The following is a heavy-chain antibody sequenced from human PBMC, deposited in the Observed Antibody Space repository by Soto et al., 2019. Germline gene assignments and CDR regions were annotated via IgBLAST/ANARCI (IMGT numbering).Heavy chain of an antibody. J-gene: IGHJ6*02. CDR2: INAGNGST. D-gene: IGHD3-10*01. CDR3: AGKMWIGEFKKSYYGMDV. V-gene: IGHV1-3*01. Sequence: ASVKVSCKASGYSFTNYAMHWVRQAPGESLEWMGWINAGNGSTKYSQKFQGRVTITRDTAANTAYMELSGLRSEDAAVYYCAGKMWIGEFKKSYYGMDVWGQGTTVTVSS. CDR1: GYSFTNYA.